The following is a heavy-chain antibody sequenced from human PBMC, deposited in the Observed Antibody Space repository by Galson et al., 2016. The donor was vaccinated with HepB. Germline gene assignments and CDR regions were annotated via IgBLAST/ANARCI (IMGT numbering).Heavy chain of an antibody. V-gene: IGHV2-5*02. Sequence: PALVKPTQTLTLTCTLSDFSLSTSGVGVGWIRQPPGKALEWLALIYWDDDKRYSPSLKSRITLTKDTSKNQVVLKMTNMDTVDTGTYYCAHVIVAVRAAAPDASDIWGQGTMVTVSS. J-gene: IGHJ3*02. CDR3: AHVIVAVRAAAPDASDI. CDR1: DFSLSTSGVG. D-gene: IGHD2-2*01. CDR2: IYWDDDK.